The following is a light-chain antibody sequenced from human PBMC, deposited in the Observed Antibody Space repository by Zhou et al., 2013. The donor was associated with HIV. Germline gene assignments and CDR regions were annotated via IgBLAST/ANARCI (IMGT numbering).Light chain of an antibody. J-gene: IGKJ3*01. CDR3: QHYYSYPFT. Sequence: DTHVTQSPSSVSASVGDRVTIICRASQDISSWLAWYQQKPGRAPKLLIYGASTLQSGVPSRFSGTGAGTDFTLTISCLQSEDFATYYCQHYYSYPFTFGPGTKVDIK. CDR1: QDISSW. V-gene: IGKV1-12*02. CDR2: GAS.